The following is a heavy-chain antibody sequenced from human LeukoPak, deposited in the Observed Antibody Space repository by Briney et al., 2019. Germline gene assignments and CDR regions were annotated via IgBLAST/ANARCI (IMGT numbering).Heavy chain of an antibody. J-gene: IGHJ4*02. CDR3: ARALLGVSMIVVVGFDY. D-gene: IGHD3-22*01. CDR1: GGSISSGGYY. V-gene: IGHV4-31*03. Sequence: SETLSLTCTVSGGSISSGGYYWSWLRQHPGKGLEWIGYMYYSGSTYYNPSLKSRVTISVDTSKNQFSLKLSSVTAADTAVYYCARALLGVSMIVVVGFDYWGQGTLVTVSS. CDR2: MYYSGST.